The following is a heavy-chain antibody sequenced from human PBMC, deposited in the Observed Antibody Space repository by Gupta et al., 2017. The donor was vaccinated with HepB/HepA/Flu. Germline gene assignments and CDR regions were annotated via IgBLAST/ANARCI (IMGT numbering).Heavy chain of an antibody. Sequence: VRQDPGKGLEWVAVIWMDGTKQVYADSGKGRFTISRDNSKNTLYWQMDRLTAEDTALYYCGRDPGSDNLIDYWGQGTPVTVSS. CDR3: GRDPGSDNLIDY. D-gene: IGHD1-1*01. J-gene: IGHJ4*02. V-gene: IGHV3-33*01. CDR2: IWMDGTKQ.